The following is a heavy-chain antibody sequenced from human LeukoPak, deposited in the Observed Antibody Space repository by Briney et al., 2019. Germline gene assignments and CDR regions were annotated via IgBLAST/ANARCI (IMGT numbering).Heavy chain of an antibody. Sequence: GASVKVSCKASGYTFTSYYMHWVRQAPGQGLEWMGIINPSGGSTSYAQKFQGRVTMTRDTSTSTVYMELSSLRSEDTAVYYCERDQEGQYPTDYWGQGTLVTVSS. CDR3: ERDQEGQYPTDY. V-gene: IGHV1-46*01. J-gene: IGHJ4*02. CDR2: INPSGGST. CDR1: GYTFTSYY. D-gene: IGHD2-2*01.